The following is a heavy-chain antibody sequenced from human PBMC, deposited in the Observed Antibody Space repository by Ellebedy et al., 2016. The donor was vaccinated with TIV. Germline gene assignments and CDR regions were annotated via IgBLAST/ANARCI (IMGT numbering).Heavy chain of an antibody. CDR1: GYTFTGYY. CDR2: INPNSGGT. CDR3: ARSGAGAIWVYDAFDI. Sequence: ASVKVSCKASGYTFTGYYMHWVRQAPGQGLEWMGWINPNSGGTNYAQKLQGRVTMTRDTSISPAYMELSRLRSDDTAVYYCARSGAGAIWVYDAFDIWGQGTMVTVSS. D-gene: IGHD1-26*01. V-gene: IGHV1-2*02. J-gene: IGHJ3*02.